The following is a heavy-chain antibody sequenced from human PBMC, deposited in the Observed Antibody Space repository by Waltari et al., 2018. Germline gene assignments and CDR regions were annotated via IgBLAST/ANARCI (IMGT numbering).Heavy chain of an antibody. D-gene: IGHD3-3*01. Sequence: QVELQESGPGLVKPSETLSLTSKVSGYYIRSNYFWVWLRQPPGKGPEWIGSIFHSGSTYYNPSLKSRVTISVDTSKNQFSLKLISVTAADTAVYYCARVAYSDFWSDYSSRPSFDYWGPGTLVTVSS. CDR1: GYYIRSNYF. V-gene: IGHV4-38-2*02. CDR3: ARVAYSDFWSDYSSRPSFDY. CDR2: IFHSGST. J-gene: IGHJ4*02.